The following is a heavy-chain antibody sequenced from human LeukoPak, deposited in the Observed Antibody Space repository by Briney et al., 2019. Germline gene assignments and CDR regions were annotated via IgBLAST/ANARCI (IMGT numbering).Heavy chain of an antibody. D-gene: IGHD1-1*01. CDR2: ISSSSSTI. Sequence: HPGGSLRLSCAASGFTFSSYSMNWVRQAPGKGLEWVSYISSSSSTIYYADSVKGRFTISRDNAKNSLYLQMNSLRAGDTAVYYCARVAKERVGGVYYFDYWSQGTLVTVSS. CDR3: ARVAKERVGGVYYFDY. J-gene: IGHJ4*02. CDR1: GFTFSSYS. V-gene: IGHV3-48*01.